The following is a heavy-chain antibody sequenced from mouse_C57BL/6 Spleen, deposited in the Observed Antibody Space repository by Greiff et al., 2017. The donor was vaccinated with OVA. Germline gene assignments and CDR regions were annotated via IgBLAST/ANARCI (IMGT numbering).Heavy chain of an antibody. Sequence: EVQVVESGGDLVKPGGSLKLSCAASGFTFSSYGMSWVRQTPDKRLEWVATISSGGSYTYYPDSVKGRFTISRDNAKNTLYLQMSSLKSEDTAMYYCARLLDGGYFDYWGKGTTLTVSS. CDR2: ISSGGSYT. V-gene: IGHV5-6*01. J-gene: IGHJ2*01. CDR1: GFTFSSYG. D-gene: IGHD2-3*01. CDR3: ARLLDGGYFDY.